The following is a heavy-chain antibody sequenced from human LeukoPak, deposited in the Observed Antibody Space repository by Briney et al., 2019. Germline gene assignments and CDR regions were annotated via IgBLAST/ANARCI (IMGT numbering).Heavy chain of an antibody. V-gene: IGHV1-2*02. CDR3: ARGGGTQYYYDSSGYYFDY. CDR2: INPNSGGT. J-gene: IGHJ4*02. Sequence: ASVKVSCKASGYTFTSYGITWVRQAPGQGLEWMGWINPNSGGTNYAQKFQGRVTMTRDTSISTAYMELSRLRSDDTAVYYCARGGGTQYYYDSSGYYFDYWGQGTLVTVSS. D-gene: IGHD3-22*01. CDR1: GYTFTSYG.